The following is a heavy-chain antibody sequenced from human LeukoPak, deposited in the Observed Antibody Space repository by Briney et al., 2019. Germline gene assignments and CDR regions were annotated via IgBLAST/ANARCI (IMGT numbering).Heavy chain of an antibody. J-gene: IGHJ4*02. V-gene: IGHV4-28*01. CDR1: GYSIASSSW. Sequence: SETLSLTCAVSGYSIASSSWWGWIRQPPGKGLEWIGYIYHSGTTYYNPSLQSRVTMSVDTSKNQFSLKLSSVTAVDTAVYYCARKENVYYYFDYWGQGTLVTVSS. CDR3: ARKENVYYYFDY. D-gene: IGHD3-10*01. CDR2: IYHSGTT.